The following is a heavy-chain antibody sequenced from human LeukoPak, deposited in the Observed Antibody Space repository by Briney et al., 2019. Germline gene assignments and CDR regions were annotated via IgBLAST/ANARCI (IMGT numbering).Heavy chain of an antibody. J-gene: IGHJ4*02. V-gene: IGHV4-28*01. CDR1: GYSIASSSW. Sequence: SETLSLTCAVSGYSIASSSWWGWIRQPPGKGLEWIGYIYHSGTTYYNPSLQSRVTMSVDTSKNQFSLKLSSVTAVDTAVYYCARKENVYYYFDYWGQGTLVTVSS. CDR3: ARKENVYYYFDY. D-gene: IGHD3-10*01. CDR2: IYHSGTT.